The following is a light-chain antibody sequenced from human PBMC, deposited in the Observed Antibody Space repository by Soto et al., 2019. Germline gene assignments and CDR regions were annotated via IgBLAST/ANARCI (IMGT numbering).Light chain of an antibody. CDR3: SSFAGYNTYVV. Sequence: QSALTQPPSASGSPGQSVTISCTGTSSDVGGYDYVSWYQQHPGKVPKLIIYEVTKRPSGVPDRFSAPKSGNTASLTVSGLQTEDEADYYCSSFAGYNTYVVFGGGTKLTVL. J-gene: IGLJ2*01. CDR1: SSDVGGYDY. CDR2: EVT. V-gene: IGLV2-8*01.